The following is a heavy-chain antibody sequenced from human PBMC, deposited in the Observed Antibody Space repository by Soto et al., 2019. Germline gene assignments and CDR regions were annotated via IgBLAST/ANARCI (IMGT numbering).Heavy chain of an antibody. CDR1: GFTFSSYA. D-gene: IGHD2-21*02. CDR3: ARDPVAYCGGDCRTFDY. J-gene: IGHJ4*02. Sequence: QVQLVESGGGVVQPGRSLRLSCAASGFTFSSYAMHWVRQAPGKGLEWVAVILYDGSNKYYADSVKGRFTISRDNSKNTLYLQMNSLRDEDTAVYYCARDPVAYCGGDCRTFDYWGQGTLVTVSS. V-gene: IGHV3-30-3*01. CDR2: ILYDGSNK.